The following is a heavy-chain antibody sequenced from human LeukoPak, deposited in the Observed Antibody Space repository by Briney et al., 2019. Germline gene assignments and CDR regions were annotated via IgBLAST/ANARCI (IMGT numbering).Heavy chain of an antibody. CDR1: GYTLTELS. Sequence: ASVKVSCKVSGYTLTELSMHWVRQAPGKGLEWMGGFDPEDGGTIYAQKFQGSVTMTEDTSTDTAYMELSSLRSEDTAVYYCATGGFMVRGVIIPHWGQGTLVTVSS. CDR3: ATGGFMVRGVIIPH. V-gene: IGHV1-24*01. D-gene: IGHD3-10*01. J-gene: IGHJ4*02. CDR2: FDPEDGGT.